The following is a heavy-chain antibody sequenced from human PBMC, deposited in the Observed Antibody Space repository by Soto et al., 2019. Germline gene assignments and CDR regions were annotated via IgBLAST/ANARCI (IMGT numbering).Heavy chain of an antibody. CDR2: VYWTGST. J-gene: IGHJ4*02. CDR1: GDSITTNGYY. CDR3: ARSHYTYGLLIDY. D-gene: IGHD2-8*01. V-gene: IGHV4-39*01. Sequence: SETLSLTCPVSGDSITTNGYYWGWIRQPPGKGLQWIGNVYWTGSTFSHPSLTSRVFISVDTSKNEFSLRLTSVTAADTAVYYCARSHYTYGLLIDYWGPGTLVTVSS.